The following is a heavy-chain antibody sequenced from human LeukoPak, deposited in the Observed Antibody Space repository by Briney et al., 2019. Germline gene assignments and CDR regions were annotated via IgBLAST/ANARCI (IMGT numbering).Heavy chain of an antibody. CDR2: IWYDGSNK. CDR1: GFTFSSYG. J-gene: IGHJ4*02. Sequence: GGSLRLSCAASGFTFSSYGMHWVRQAPGKGLEWVAVIWYDGSNKYYADSVKGRFTISRDNSKNTLYLQMNSLRAEDTAVYYCARFVRGVKGLDYWGQGTLVTVSS. CDR3: ARFVRGVKGLDY. D-gene: IGHD3-10*02. V-gene: IGHV3-33*01.